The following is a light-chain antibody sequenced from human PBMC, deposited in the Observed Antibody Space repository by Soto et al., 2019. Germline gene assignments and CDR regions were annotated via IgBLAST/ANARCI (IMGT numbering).Light chain of an antibody. CDR2: GAS. CDR1: QSVNSR. CDR3: QHYGRSPIT. Sequence: ETVLTQSQGTLSFSPGERATLSCRASQSVNSRLAWYQHKPGQAPRLLISGASSRATGIPDRFSGSGSATDFTLTISRLEHEDFALYYCQHYGRSPITFGQGTRLEIK. J-gene: IGKJ5*01. V-gene: IGKV3-20*01.